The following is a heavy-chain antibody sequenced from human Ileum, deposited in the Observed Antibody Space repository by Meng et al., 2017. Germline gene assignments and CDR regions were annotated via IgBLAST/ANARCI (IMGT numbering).Heavy chain of an antibody. CDR1: GGSISSYY. CDR2: IYYSGST. D-gene: IGHD3-10*01. CDR3: AGGLTISAFDI. J-gene: IGHJ3*02. V-gene: IGHV4-59*01. Sequence: QVKLQESGPRLVKPSETLSPTCTVAGGSISSYYWSWIRQPPGKGLEWIGYIYYSGSTNYNPSLKSRVTISVDTSKNQFSLKLSSVTAADTAVYYCAGGLTISAFDIWGQGTMVTVS.